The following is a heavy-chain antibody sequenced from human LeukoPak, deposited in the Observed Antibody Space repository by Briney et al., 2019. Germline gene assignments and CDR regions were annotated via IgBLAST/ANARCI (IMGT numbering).Heavy chain of an antibody. CDR2: IKVNGDDI. V-gene: IGHV3-74*01. J-gene: IGHJ4*02. CDR3: VRDAPGTTPFDH. D-gene: IGHD1-7*01. Sequence: GGSLRLSCGASGFNFRDDWMHWVRQAPGKGLVWLSGIKVNGDDIGYADSVRGRFTISRDNDKNTLYLQMRSLGAEDTAVYYCVRDAPGTTPFDHWGQGTLVTVSS. CDR1: GFNFRDDW.